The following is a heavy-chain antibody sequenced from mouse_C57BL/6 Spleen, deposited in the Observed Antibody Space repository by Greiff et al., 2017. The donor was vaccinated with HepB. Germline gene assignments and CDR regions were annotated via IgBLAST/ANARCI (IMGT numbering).Heavy chain of an antibody. J-gene: IGHJ2*01. CDR2: IDPSASYI. CDR1: GYTFTSYW. CDR3: ALSGHYNVFSD. V-gene: IGHV1-69*01. D-gene: IGHD2-1*01. Sequence: VQLQQPGAELVMPGASVKLSCKASGYTFTSYWMPWVKQRPGQGLEWIGEIDPSASYINYNQKFKGKSTLSVDKSSTTAYLQLSSLTSEDSAVYYCALSGHYNVFSDWGQGTTLTVSS.